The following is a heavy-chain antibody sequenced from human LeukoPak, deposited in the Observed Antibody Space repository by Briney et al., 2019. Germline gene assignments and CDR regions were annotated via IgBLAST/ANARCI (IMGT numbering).Heavy chain of an antibody. CDR2: IYYSGST. J-gene: IGHJ4*02. CDR3: ARLTRGQYQLLDY. D-gene: IGHD2-2*01. V-gene: IGHV4-39*01. CDR1: GGSISSSSCY. Sequence: PSETLSLTCTVSGGSISSSSCYWGWIRQPPGKGLEWIGSIYYSGSTYYNPSLKSRVTISVDTSKNQFSLKLSSVTAADTAVYYCARLTRGQYQLLDYWGQGTLVTVSS.